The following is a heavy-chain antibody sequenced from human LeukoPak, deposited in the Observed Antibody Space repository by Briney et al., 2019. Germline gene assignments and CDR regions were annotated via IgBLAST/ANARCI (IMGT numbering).Heavy chain of an antibody. J-gene: IGHJ4*02. CDR3: ARDGTMVRGVMGY. CDR2: INPNSGGT. Sequence: VASMKVSCKASGYTFTGYYMHWVRQAPGQGLEWMGWINPNSGGTNYAQKFQGRVTMTRDTSISTAYMELSRLRSDDTAVYYCARDGTMVRGVMGYWGQGTLVTVSS. D-gene: IGHD3-10*01. V-gene: IGHV1-2*02. CDR1: GYTFTGYY.